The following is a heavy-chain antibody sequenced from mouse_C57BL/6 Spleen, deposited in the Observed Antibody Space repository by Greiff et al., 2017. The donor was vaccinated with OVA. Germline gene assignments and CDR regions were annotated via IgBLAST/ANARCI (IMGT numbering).Heavy chain of an antibody. D-gene: IGHD1-1*01. CDR3: ARKDINYFGC. V-gene: IGHV1-61*01. Sequence: VQLQQPGAELVRPGSSVKLSCKASGYTFTSYWMDWVQQRPGQGLEWIGNIYPSDSETHYNQKFKGKATLTVDTSSSTAYMQLSSLTSEDSAVYYCARKDINYFGCWGPRHHSHSLL. J-gene: IGHJ2*01. CDR1: GYTFTSYW. CDR2: IYPSDSET.